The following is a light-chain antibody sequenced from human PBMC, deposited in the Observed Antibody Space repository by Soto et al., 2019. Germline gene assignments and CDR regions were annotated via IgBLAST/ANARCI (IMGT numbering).Light chain of an antibody. V-gene: IGKV4-1*01. J-gene: IGKJ1*01. CDR1: QSVIYSSNNKNH. CDR3: QQHCYLPKT. Sequence: DIVMTQSPDSLAVSLGERATINCKSSQSVIYSSNNKNHLAWYQQKPGQPPRLLIYWASTRASGVPDRFSGSGSGTDFTLTISNLQAEDVATYYCQQHCYLPKTFGQGTKVEVK. CDR2: WAS.